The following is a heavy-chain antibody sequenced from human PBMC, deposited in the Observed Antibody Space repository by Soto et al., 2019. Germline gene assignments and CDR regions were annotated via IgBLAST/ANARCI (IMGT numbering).Heavy chain of an antibody. CDR2: ISYDGSNK. CDR1: GFTLSSHY. V-gene: IGHV3-30-3*01. CDR3: ARAPQLGYFDD. Sequence: PGGSLRLSCAASGFTLSSHYMSWVRQAPGKGLEWVAVISYDGSNKYYADSVKGRFTISRDNSKNTLYLQMNSLRAEDTAVYYCARAPQLGYFDDRGQGTRVTVSS. D-gene: IGHD6-6*01. J-gene: IGHJ4*02.